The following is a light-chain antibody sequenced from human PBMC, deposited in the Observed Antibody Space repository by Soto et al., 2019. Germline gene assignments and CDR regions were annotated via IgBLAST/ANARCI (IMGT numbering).Light chain of an antibody. J-gene: IGLJ2*01. V-gene: IGLV2-14*01. CDR3: SSYTSSSTLDVV. Sequence: QSVLTQPASVSGSPGQSITISCTGTSSDVGGYNYVSWYQQHPGKAPKRMIYDVSNRPSGVSNRFSGSKSGNTASLTISGLQAEDEADYYCSSYTSSSTLDVVFGGGTKLTVL. CDR1: SSDVGGYNY. CDR2: DVS.